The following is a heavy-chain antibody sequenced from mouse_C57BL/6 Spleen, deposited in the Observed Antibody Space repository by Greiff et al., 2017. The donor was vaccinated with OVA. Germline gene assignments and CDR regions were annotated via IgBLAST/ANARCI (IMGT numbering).Heavy chain of an antibody. Sequence: LQESGPELVKPGASVKISCKASGYAFSSSWMNWVKQRPGKGLEWIGRIYPGDGDTNYNGKFKGKATLTADKSSSTAYMQLSSLTSEDSAVYFCAGTGAMDYWGQGTSVTVSS. J-gene: IGHJ4*01. V-gene: IGHV1-82*01. CDR1: GYAFSSSW. D-gene: IGHD4-1*01. CDR3: AGTGAMDY. CDR2: IYPGDGDT.